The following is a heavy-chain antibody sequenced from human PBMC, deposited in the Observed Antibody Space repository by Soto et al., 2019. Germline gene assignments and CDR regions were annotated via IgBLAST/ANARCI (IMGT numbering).Heavy chain of an antibody. CDR2: IHYNGNT. J-gene: IGHJ4*02. CDR1: GDSISAYS. Sequence: SETLSLSYTVSGDSISAYSWSWVRQPPGKGLEWIGNIHYNGNTKYNPSLKSRVTMSVDTSKNQFSLKLISVTAADTAKYFCAREGNLGRWLQPIDFWGQGTLVTVSS. CDR3: AREGNLGRWLQPIDF. D-gene: IGHD5-12*01. V-gene: IGHV4-59*01.